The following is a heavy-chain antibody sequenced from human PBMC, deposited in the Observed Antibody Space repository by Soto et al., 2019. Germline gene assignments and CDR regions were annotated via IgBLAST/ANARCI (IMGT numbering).Heavy chain of an antibody. J-gene: IGHJ4*02. Sequence: ETLSLACGVPGYASSSGLYWACIRQPPGNRLEWIGNIYFTGTTSYNPSLKTRVTMSVDTSKNQFSLRLSSVTAADTAVFYCARVRRIGMSGSPGDSWGQGTQVTVSS. CDR2: IYFTGTT. CDR3: ARVRRIGMSGSPGDS. V-gene: IGHV4-38-2*01. D-gene: IGHD3-10*01. CDR1: GYASSSGLY.